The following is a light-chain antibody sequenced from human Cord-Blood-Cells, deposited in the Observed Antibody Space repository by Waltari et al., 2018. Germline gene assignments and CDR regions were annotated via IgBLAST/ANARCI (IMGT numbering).Light chain of an antibody. Sequence: SASVGDRVTITCRASQSISSYLNWYQQKPGKAPKLLIYAASSLQSGVPSRFSGSGSGTDFTLTMSSLQPEDFATYYCQQSYSTPMYSFGQGTKLEIK. J-gene: IGKJ2*03. CDR2: AAS. CDR3: QQSYSTPMYS. CDR1: QSISSY. V-gene: IGKV1-39*01.